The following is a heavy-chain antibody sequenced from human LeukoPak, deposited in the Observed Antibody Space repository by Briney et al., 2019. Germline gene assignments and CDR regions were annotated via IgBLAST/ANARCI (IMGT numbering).Heavy chain of an antibody. CDR3: ARVRGPCSSTSCNRGLWFDP. D-gene: IGHD2-2*01. V-gene: IGHV1-69*13. Sequence: ASVNVSCKASGGTFSSYAISWVRQAPGQGLEWMGGIIPIFGTANYAQKFQGRVTITADESTSTAYMELSSLRSEDTAVYYCARVRGPCSSTSCNRGLWFDPWGQGTLVTVSS. J-gene: IGHJ5*02. CDR2: IIPIFGTA. CDR1: GGTFSSYA.